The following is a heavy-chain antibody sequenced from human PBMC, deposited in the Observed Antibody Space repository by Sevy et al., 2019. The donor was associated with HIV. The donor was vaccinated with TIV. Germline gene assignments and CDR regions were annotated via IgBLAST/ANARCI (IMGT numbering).Heavy chain of an antibody. D-gene: IGHD5-18*01. CDR3: ARGGTAMATDF. V-gene: IGHV3-11*01. CDR2: ISRSGTTL. CDR1: GFTFSDFY. J-gene: IGHJ4*02. Sequence: GGSLRLSCAASGFTFSDFYMTWIRQAPGKRLECISYISRSGTTLYYADSVKGRFTISRDNAQNSLSLQMNSLTAEDTAVYFCARGGTAMATDFWGQGTLVTVSS.